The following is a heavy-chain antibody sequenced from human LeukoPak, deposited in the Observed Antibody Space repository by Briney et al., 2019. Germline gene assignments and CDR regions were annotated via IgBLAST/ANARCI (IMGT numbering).Heavy chain of an antibody. CDR2: IYYSGST. J-gene: IGHJ6*03. V-gene: IGHV4-61*01. Sequence: SETLSLTCTVSGYSISSGYYWGWIRQPPGKGLEWIGYIYYSGSTNYNPSLKSRVTISVDTSKNQFSLKLSSVTAADTAVYYCARNTAPDYYGSGSYYRSHNYYYYYMDVWGKGTTVTISS. CDR1: GYSISSGYY. CDR3: ARNTAPDYYGSGSYYRSHNYYYYYMDV. D-gene: IGHD3-10*01.